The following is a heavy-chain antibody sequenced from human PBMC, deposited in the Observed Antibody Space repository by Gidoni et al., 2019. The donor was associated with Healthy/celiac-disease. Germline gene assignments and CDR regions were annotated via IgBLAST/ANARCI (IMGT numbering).Heavy chain of an antibody. D-gene: IGHD2-15*01. CDR3: ARDWVQCSGGNCYYGNWFDP. V-gene: IGHV3-21*01. J-gene: IGHJ5*02. Sequence: EVQLVESGGGLVKPGGSLRLSCAASGFIFSNYNMNWVRQAQGKGLEWVSSITSSSSYIYDADSVKGRFTISRDNAKNSLYLQMNSLRAEDTAVYYCARDWVQCSGGNCYYGNWFDPWGQGTLVTVSS. CDR1: GFIFSNYN. CDR2: ITSSSSYI.